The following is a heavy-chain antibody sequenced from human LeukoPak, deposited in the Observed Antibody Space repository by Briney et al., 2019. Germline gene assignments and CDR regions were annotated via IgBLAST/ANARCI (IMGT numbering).Heavy chain of an antibody. V-gene: IGHV3-23*01. CDR1: GFTFSSYA. J-gene: IGHJ4*02. CDR2: ISGSGGST. D-gene: IGHD3-22*01. Sequence: GGSLRLSCAASGFTFSSYAMSWVRQAPGKGLEWVSAISGSGGSTYYADSVKGRFTISRDNSKNTLYLQMNSLRAEDTAVYYCAYAAYYYDSSGEFDYWGQGTLVTVSS. CDR3: AYAAYYYDSSGEFDY.